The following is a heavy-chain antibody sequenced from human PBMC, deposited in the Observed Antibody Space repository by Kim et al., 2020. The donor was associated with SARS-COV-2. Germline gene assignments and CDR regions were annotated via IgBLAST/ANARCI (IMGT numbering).Heavy chain of an antibody. J-gene: IGHJ4*02. CDR1: GYTFTGYY. Sequence: ASVKVSCKASGYTFTGYYMHWVRQAPGQGLEWMGWINPNSGGTNYAQKFQGRVTMTRDTSISTAYMELSRLRSDDTPVYYCARDPRSYYDFWSGYLFDYWGQGTLVTVSS. CDR2: INPNSGGT. V-gene: IGHV1-2*02. CDR3: ARDPRSYYDFWSGYLFDY. D-gene: IGHD3-3*01.